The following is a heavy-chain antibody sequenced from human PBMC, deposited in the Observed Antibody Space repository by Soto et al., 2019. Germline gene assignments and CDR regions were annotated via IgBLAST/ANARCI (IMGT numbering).Heavy chain of an antibody. CDR3: ARPPSGTTSFFDS. J-gene: IGHJ4*02. CDR2: IYPSDSDT. V-gene: IGHV5-51*01. Sequence: GESLKISCKGSGYSFTSNWIGWVRRMPGKGLEWMGIIYPSDSDTRYSPSFQGQVTISADKSISTAYLQWSSLKASDTAMYYCARPPSGTTSFFDSWGQGTLVTVSS. D-gene: IGHD1-7*01. CDR1: GYSFTSNW.